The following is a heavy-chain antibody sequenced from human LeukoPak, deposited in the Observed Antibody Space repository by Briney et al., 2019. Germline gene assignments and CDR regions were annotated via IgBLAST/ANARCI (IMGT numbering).Heavy chain of an antibody. CDR1: ALTVSSNY. D-gene: IGHD3-16*02. Sequence: GGSLRLSCAASALTVSSNYMSWVRQAPGKGLEWVSVIYRGGSTYFADSVKGRFTISRDNSKDTLYLQMNSLKVEDTAVYSVAGLHSSYFFDYWGQGTLVTASA. J-gene: IGHJ4*02. CDR2: IYRGGST. V-gene: IGHV3-53*01. CDR3: AGLHSSYFFDY.